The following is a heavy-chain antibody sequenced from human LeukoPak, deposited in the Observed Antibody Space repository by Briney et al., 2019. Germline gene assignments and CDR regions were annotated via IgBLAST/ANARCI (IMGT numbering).Heavy chain of an antibody. CDR2: IWYDASNK. Sequence: PGGSLRLSCAASGFTFSNYGMHWVRQAPGKGLEWVAVIWYDASNKYCSDSVEGRFTISRDNSKNTLYLQMNSLRAEDTAVYYCATTASRGPQSAEYFQYWGQGTLVTVSS. V-gene: IGHV3-33*01. J-gene: IGHJ1*01. CDR3: ATTASRGPQSAEYFQY. CDR1: GFTFSNYG.